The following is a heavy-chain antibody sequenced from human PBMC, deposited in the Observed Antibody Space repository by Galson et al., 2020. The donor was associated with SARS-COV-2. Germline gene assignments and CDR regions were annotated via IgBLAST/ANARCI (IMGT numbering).Heavy chain of an antibody. J-gene: IGHJ4*02. CDR1: GLTFTNAW. Sequence: GGSLRLSCEVSGLTFTNAWMNWVRQAPGKGLEWVGRIKSKTDGGTTHYAAPVRDRFFISRDDSKNTLYLQMNRLRIEDTALYYCTTRPPPGGDHAQDFWGRGTLVTVSS. V-gene: IGHV3-15*01. D-gene: IGHD2-21*02. CDR3: TTRPPPGGDHAQDF. CDR2: IKSKTDGGTT.